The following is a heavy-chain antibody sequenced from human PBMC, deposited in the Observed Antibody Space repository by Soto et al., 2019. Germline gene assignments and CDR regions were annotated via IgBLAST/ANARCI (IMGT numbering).Heavy chain of an antibody. Sequence: QVQLVQSGAEVKKPGSSVKVSCKASGGSFSTLAIRWVRQARGQGLEWMGEIIPIFGTVNYAEEFRDGVTISADRSTTTVYIELSSLRSEDTAVYYCAHPPLCRSGICHASWVQGTVVTVSS. D-gene: IGHD2-15*01. CDR2: IIPIFGTV. CDR1: GGSFSTLA. J-gene: IGHJ1*01. CDR3: AHPPLCRSGICHAS. V-gene: IGHV1-69*06.